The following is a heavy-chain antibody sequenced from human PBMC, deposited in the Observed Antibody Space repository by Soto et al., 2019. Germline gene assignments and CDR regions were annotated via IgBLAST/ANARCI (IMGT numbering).Heavy chain of an antibody. D-gene: IGHD3-22*01. V-gene: IGHV4-4*02. CDR1: CGSISSSNW. CDR3: ARRNYDSSGYYLNAFDI. Sequence: SETLSLTCAFSCGSISSSNWWSWVRQPPGKGLEWIGEIYHSGSTNYNPSLKSRVTISVDKSKNQFSLKLSSVTAADTAVYYCARRNYDSSGYYLNAFDIWGQGTMVTVSS. CDR2: IYHSGST. J-gene: IGHJ3*02.